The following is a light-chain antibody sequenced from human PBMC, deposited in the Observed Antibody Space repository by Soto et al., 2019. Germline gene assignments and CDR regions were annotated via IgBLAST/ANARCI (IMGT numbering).Light chain of an antibody. CDR1: QSINKY. J-gene: IGKJ4*01. CDR3: QQSYDSPLT. V-gene: IGKV1-39*01. CDR2: AAS. Sequence: DIQTTQSPSSLSASVGDRVTITCRASQSINKYLNWYRQKPGKAPELLIYAASSLQNGVPSTFSGSGSGTDFTLTISSLQPEDFATYYCQQSYDSPLTFGGGTKVEIK.